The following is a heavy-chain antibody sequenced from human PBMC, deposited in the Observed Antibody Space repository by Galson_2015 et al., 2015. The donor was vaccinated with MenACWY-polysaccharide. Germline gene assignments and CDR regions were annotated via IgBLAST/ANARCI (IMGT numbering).Heavy chain of an antibody. CDR1: GFIVSNAW. D-gene: IGHD2-8*02. V-gene: IGHV3-15*01. CDR3: STGDGHTTGFDY. CDR2: IISKPNGGTI. Sequence: ALRVSCAGSGFIVSNAWMTWVRQAPGKGLEWVGCIISKPNGGTIEYAAPVKGRFTISRDDSKNTVYVQMNSLKTEDTAVYYCSTGDGHTTGFDYWGQGALVIVSS. J-gene: IGHJ4*02.